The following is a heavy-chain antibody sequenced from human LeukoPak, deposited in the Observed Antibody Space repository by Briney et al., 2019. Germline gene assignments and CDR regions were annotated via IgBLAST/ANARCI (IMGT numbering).Heavy chain of an antibody. CDR3: ARQGLWIHQTPYYFDY. V-gene: IGHV4-34*01. CDR1: GGSFSGYY. CDR2: INHSGST. D-gene: IGHD6-25*01. J-gene: IGHJ4*02. Sequence: SETLSLTCAVYGGSFSGYYWSWIRQPPGKGLEWIGEINHSGSTNYNPSLKSRVTISVDTSKNQFSLKLSSVTAADTAVYYCARQGLWIHQTPYYFDYWGQGTLVTVSS.